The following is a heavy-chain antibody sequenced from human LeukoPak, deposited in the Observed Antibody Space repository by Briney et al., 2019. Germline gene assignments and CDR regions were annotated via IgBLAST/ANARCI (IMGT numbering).Heavy chain of an antibody. D-gene: IGHD6-13*01. Sequence: GGSLRLSCAASGFTFSSYWMHWVRQAPGKGLVWVSRINTDGSSTSYADSVKGRFTISGDNVKNTLYLQMNSLRAEDTAVYYCARSSAITGSSWYLPSYNFDNWGQGTLVTVSS. CDR3: ARSSAITGSSWYLPSYNFDN. J-gene: IGHJ4*02. CDR2: INTDGSST. V-gene: IGHV3-74*01. CDR1: GFTFSSYW.